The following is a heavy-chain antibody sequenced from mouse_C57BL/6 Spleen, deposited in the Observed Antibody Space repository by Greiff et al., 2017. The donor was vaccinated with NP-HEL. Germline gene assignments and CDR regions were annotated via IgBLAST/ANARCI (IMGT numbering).Heavy chain of an antibody. CDR1: GFTFSDYG. V-gene: IGHV5-17*01. CDR2: ISSGSSTI. Sequence: EVMLVESGGGLVKPGGSLKLSCAASGFTFSDYGMHWVRQAPEKGLAWVAYISSGSSTIYYADTVKGRFTITRDNAKNTLFLQMTSLRSEDTAMYYCARRELRSNAMDYWGQGTSVTVSS. J-gene: IGHJ4*01. D-gene: IGHD1-1*01. CDR3: ARRELRSNAMDY.